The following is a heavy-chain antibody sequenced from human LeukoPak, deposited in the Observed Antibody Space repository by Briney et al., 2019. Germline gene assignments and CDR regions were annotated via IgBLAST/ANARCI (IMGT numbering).Heavy chain of an antibody. V-gene: IGHV4-4*02. J-gene: IGHJ1*01. CDR3: ASPRGDDSGGYYTWYFHH. Sequence: SETLSLTCAVSGGSISSSNWWSWVRQPPGKGLEWIGYIYYSGSTNYNPSLKSRVTISVDTSKNQFSLKLSSVTAADTAVYFCASPRGDDSGGYYTWYFHHWGQGILVTVSS. CDR2: IYYSGST. CDR1: GGSISSSNW. D-gene: IGHD3-22*01.